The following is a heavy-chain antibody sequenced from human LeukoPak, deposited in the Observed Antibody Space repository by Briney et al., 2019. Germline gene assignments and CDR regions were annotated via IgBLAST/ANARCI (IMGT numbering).Heavy chain of an antibody. CDR3: ARDRRAVAVAGYFDY. J-gene: IGHJ4*02. D-gene: IGHD6-19*01. CDR2: ISYDGNNK. V-gene: IGHV3-30*04. CDR1: GFTFSSYA. Sequence: GGSLRLSCAASGFTFSSYAVHWVRQAPGKGLEWVAVISYDGNNKYYPDSVKGRFTISRDNSKNTLYLQMNSLRAEDTAVYYCARDRRAVAVAGYFDYWGQGTLVTVSS.